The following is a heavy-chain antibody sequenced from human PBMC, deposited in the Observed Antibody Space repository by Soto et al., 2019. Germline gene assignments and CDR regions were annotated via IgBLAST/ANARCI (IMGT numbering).Heavy chain of an antibody. CDR2: SGTSGATT. CDR1: GFTFTNYG. V-gene: IGHV3-23*01. Sequence: EVQLLESGGGLVQPGGSLRLSCAASGFTFTNYGMSWVRQAPGKGLDWVSYSGTSGATTYYADSVKGRFTISRDNSKNTLSLQMNSLRAEDTAVYYCAKLRNKYGSDFWGQGTLVAVAS. D-gene: IGHD3-3*01. J-gene: IGHJ4*02. CDR3: AKLRNKYGSDF.